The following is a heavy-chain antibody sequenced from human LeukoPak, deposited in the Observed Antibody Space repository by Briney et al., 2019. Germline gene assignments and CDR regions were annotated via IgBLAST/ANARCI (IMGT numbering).Heavy chain of an antibody. D-gene: IGHD3-22*01. CDR2: FDPEDGET. Sequence: GASVKVSCKVSGYTLTELSMHWVRQAPGKGLEWMGGFDPEDGETIYAQKFQGRVTMTRDTSTSTVYMELSSLRSEDTAVYYCARDRAVTMIVVDNWFDPWGQGTLVTVSS. J-gene: IGHJ5*02. V-gene: IGHV1-24*01. CDR3: ARDRAVTMIVVDNWFDP. CDR1: GYTLTELS.